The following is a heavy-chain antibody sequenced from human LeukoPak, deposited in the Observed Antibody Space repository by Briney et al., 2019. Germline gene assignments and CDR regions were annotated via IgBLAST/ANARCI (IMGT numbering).Heavy chain of an antibody. D-gene: IGHD2-2*01. CDR1: GGTFSSYA. CDR3: ARVAVPAAMNWFDP. CDR2: IIPILGIA. Sequence: SLKVSCKASGGTFSSYAISWVRQAPGQGLEWMGSIIPILGIANYAQKFQGRVTITADKSTSTAYMELSSLRSEDTAVYYCARVAVPAAMNWFDPWGQGTLVTVSS. J-gene: IGHJ5*02. V-gene: IGHV1-69*04.